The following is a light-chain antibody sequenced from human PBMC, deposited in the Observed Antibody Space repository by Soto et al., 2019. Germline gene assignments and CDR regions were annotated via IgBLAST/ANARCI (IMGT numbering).Light chain of an antibody. Sequence: EIVLTQSPATLSLSPGERATLSCRASQSLSTYLAWYQQKPGQAPWLLIFGASNRATGIPTRFSGSGSGTDFTLTISSLGPEDFAVYYCQLLSDWPPTFGPGTKVDF. CDR2: GAS. V-gene: IGKV3-11*01. J-gene: IGKJ3*01. CDR1: QSLSTY. CDR3: QLLSDWPPT.